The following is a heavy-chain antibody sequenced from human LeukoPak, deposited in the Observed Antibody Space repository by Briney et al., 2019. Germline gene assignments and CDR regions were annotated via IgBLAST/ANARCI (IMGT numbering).Heavy chain of an antibody. CDR3: ARDSDYYDSSGYYDY. V-gene: IGHV4-59*01. D-gene: IGHD3-22*01. CDR2: IYYSGST. J-gene: IGHJ4*02. Sequence: SETLSLTXTVSGGSISSYYWSWIRQPPGKGLEWIGYIYYSGSTNYNPSLRSRVTISVDTSKNQFSLKLSSVTAADTAVYYCARDSDYYDSSGYYDYWGQGTLVTVSS. CDR1: GGSISSYY.